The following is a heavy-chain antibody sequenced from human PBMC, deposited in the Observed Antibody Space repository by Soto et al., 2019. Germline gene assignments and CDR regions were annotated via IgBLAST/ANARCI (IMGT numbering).Heavy chain of an antibody. CDR1: GFTFSSYA. Sequence: PGGSLRLSCSASGFTFSSYAMHWVRQAPGKGLEYVSAISSNGGSTYYADSVKGRFTISRDNSKNTLYLQMSSLRAEDTAVYYCVKGGGRWLQFWFDYWGQGTLVTVSS. J-gene: IGHJ4*02. D-gene: IGHD5-12*01. CDR3: VKGGGRWLQFWFDY. V-gene: IGHV3-64D*06. CDR2: ISSNGGST.